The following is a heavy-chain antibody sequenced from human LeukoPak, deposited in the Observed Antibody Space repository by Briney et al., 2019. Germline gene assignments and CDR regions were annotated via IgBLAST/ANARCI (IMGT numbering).Heavy chain of an antibody. V-gene: IGHV6-1*01. Sequence: SQTLSLTCAISGDFVSTNSAAWNWIRQSPSRGLEWLGRTYYRSQWYNDYAASVNGRITINPDTSTNQFSLQLNSVTPDDTAVYYCAREQFSICPTCRWVLDYWGQGTLVTVSS. CDR1: GDFVSTNSAA. J-gene: IGHJ4*02. CDR2: TYYRSQWYN. CDR3: AREQFSICPTCRWVLDY. D-gene: IGHD2/OR15-2a*01.